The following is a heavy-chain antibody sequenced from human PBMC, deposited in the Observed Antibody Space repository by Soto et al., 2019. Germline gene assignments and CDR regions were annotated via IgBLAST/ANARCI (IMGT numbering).Heavy chain of an antibody. J-gene: IGHJ5*02. CDR1: GGSITSGRSS. D-gene: IGHD6-13*01. CDR2: IYHSGST. Sequence: SETLSLTCSVSGGSITSGRSSWNWIRQPPGKGLEWIASIYHSGSTYKNPSLKSRVTISVDRSKNQFSLKLSSVTAADTAVYYCVRESAPSGPNWFDTWGQGTLVTV. V-gene: IGHV4-30-2*01. CDR3: VRESAPSGPNWFDT.